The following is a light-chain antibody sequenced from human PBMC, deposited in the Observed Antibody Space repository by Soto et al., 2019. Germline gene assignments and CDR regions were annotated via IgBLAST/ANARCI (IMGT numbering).Light chain of an antibody. CDR1: SPNIGSNH. V-gene: IGLV1-47*01. CDR3: AAWDDSLSGPV. CDR2: SDA. Sequence: QSVLTQPPSASGTPGQRVTISCSGSSPNIGSNHVYWYQQLPGTAPKLLIYSDAQRPSGVPDRISGSKSGTSASLAIRGLRSEDDGDYYCAAWDDSLSGPVFGGGTKLTVL. J-gene: IGLJ3*02.